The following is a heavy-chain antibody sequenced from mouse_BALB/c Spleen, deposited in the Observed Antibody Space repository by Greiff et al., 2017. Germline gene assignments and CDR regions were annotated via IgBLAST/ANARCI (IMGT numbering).Heavy chain of an antibody. Sequence: EVQLQESGAELVKPGASVKLSCTASGFNIKDTYMHWVKQRPEQGLEWIGRIDPANGNTKYDPKFQGKATITADTSSNTAYLQLSSLTSEDTAVYYCARDNDGYDAMDYWGQGTSVTVSS. V-gene: IGHV14-3*02. CDR3: ARDNDGYDAMDY. J-gene: IGHJ4*01. CDR2: IDPANGNT. D-gene: IGHD2-3*01. CDR1: GFNIKDTY.